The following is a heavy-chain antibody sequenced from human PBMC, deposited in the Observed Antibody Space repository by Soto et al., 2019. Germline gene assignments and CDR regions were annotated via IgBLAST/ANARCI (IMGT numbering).Heavy chain of an antibody. V-gene: IGHV1-69*13. D-gene: IGHD3-9*01. CDR3: AREERSYDILTGHYYYYGMDV. CDR1: GGTFSSYA. Sequence: ASVKVSCKASGGTFSSYAISWVRQAPGQGLEWMGGIIPIFGTANYAQKFQGRVTITADGSTSTAYMELSSLRSEDTAVYYCAREERSYDILTGHYYYYGMDVWGQGTTVTVSS. CDR2: IIPIFGTA. J-gene: IGHJ6*02.